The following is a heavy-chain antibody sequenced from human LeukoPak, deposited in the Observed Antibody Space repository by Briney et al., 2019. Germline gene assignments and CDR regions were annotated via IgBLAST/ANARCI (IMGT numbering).Heavy chain of an antibody. CDR1: GFTFSSYW. CDR3: AKDLAGEERWLQLVGAFDI. Sequence: GGSLRLSFAASGFTFSSYWMSWVRQAPGKGLEGVANIKQDGSEKYYVDSVKGRFTISRDNSKNTLYLQMNSLRAEDTAVYYCAKDLAGEERWLQLVGAFDIWGQGTMVTVSS. CDR2: IKQDGSEK. J-gene: IGHJ3*02. D-gene: IGHD5-24*01. V-gene: IGHV3-7*01.